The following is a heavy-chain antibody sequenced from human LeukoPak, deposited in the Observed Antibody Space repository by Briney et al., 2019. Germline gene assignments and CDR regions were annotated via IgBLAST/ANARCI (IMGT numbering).Heavy chain of an antibody. J-gene: IGHJ4*02. V-gene: IGHV3-21*01. D-gene: IGHD2-21*02. CDR2: ISSSSSYI. Sequence: GGSLRLSCAASGFTFSSYSMNWVRQAPGKGLEWVSSISSSSSYIYYADSVKGRFTISRDNAKNSLYLQMNSLRAEDTAVYYCASASHIVVVTEYYFDYWGQGTLVTVSS. CDR1: GFTFSSYS. CDR3: ASASHIVVVTEYYFDY.